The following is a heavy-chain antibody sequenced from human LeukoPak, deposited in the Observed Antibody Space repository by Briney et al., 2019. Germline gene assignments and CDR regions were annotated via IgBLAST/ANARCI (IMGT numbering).Heavy chain of an antibody. V-gene: IGHV3-30-3*01. Sequence: PGGSLRLSCAASGFTFSTYAMSWVRQAPGKGLEWVALISSDGNNKYYADSVKGRFSISRDNSKNTLYLQMNSLRAEDTAVYSCARIGYSISWSGDYWGQGSLVTVSS. D-gene: IGHD6-13*01. CDR1: GFTFSTYA. CDR3: ARIGYSISWSGDY. J-gene: IGHJ4*02. CDR2: ISSDGNNK.